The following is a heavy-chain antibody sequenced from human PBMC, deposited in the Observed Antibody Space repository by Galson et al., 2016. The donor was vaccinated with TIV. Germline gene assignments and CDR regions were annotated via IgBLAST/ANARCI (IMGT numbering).Heavy chain of an antibody. CDR3: ARPNSYQHSGMGV. CDR1: GGSLSTSSYY. D-gene: IGHD5-18*01. Sequence: ETLSLTCTVSGGSLSTSSYYWAWIRQSPGKGLEWIGSIYYTGTTYLNPSLKSRITISADKSKNQFSLRLNSLTAADTAVYYWARPNSYQHSGMGVLGQGTTVTVSS. CDR2: IYYTGTT. J-gene: IGHJ6*02. V-gene: IGHV4-39*07.